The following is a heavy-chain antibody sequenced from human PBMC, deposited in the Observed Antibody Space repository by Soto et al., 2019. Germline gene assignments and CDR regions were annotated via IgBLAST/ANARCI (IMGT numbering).Heavy chain of an antibody. CDR2: ISSNGGST. CDR3: ARGLRYYDSSGYFDY. D-gene: IGHD3-22*01. Sequence: LSLTCAASGFTFSSYAMHWVRQAPGKGLEYVSAISSNGGSTYYANSVKGRFTISRDNSKNTLYLQMGSLRAEDMAVYYCARGLRYYDSSGYFDYWGQGTLVTVSS. CDR1: GFTFSSYA. V-gene: IGHV3-64*01. J-gene: IGHJ4*02.